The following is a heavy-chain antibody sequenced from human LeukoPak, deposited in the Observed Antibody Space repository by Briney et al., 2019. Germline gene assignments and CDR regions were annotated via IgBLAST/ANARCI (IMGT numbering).Heavy chain of an antibody. V-gene: IGHV4-61*02. J-gene: IGHJ3*02. D-gene: IGHD3-10*01. CDR3: ARGHGSGSYYDTFDI. Sequence: SQTLSLTCTVSGGSISSGSYYWSWIRQPAGKGLEWIGRIYTSGSTNYDPSLKSRVTMSVDTSKNQFSLKLSSVTAADTAVYYCARGHGSGSYYDTFDIWGLGTMVTVFS. CDR2: IYTSGST. CDR1: GGSISSGSYY.